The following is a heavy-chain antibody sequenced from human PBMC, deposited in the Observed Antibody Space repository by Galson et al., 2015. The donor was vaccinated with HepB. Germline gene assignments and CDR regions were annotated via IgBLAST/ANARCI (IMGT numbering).Heavy chain of an antibody. J-gene: IGHJ5*02. Sequence: TLSLTCAVSGGSISSGGYSWSWIRQPPGKGLEWIGYIYYSGSTYYNPSLKSRVTISVDTSKNQFSLKLSSVTAADTAVCYCARGRGIYCSSTSCYGELDWFDPWGQGTLVTVSS. CDR1: GGSISSGGYS. CDR3: ARGRGIYCSSTSCYGELDWFDP. D-gene: IGHD2-2*01. V-gene: IGHV4-30-4*07. CDR2: IYYSGST.